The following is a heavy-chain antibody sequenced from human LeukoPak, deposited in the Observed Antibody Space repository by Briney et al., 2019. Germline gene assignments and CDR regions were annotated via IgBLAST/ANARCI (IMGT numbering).Heavy chain of an antibody. CDR1: GGSFSGYY. Sequence: PSETLSLTCAVYGGSFSGYYWSWIRQPPGKGLEWIGEINHSGSTNYNPSLKSRVTISVDTSKNQFSLKLSSVTAADTAVYYRARGEVAASFDYWGQGTLVTVSS. CDR2: INHSGST. V-gene: IGHV4-34*01. D-gene: IGHD6-6*01. J-gene: IGHJ4*02. CDR3: ARGEVAASFDY.